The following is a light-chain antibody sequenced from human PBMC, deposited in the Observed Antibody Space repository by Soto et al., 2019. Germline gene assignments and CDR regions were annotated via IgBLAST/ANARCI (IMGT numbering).Light chain of an antibody. J-gene: IGKJ4*02. V-gene: IGKV3D-20*02. CDR2: AAS. CDR1: QTVSSNY. CDR3: QQRSSWPLT. Sequence: EIVLTQSPGTLSLSPGERATLSCRASQTVSSNYLAWYQQKPGQAPRLLIYAASTRATGIPDRFSGSGSGTDFTLTISSLEPEDFAVYFCQQRSSWPLTFGGGTKVDIK.